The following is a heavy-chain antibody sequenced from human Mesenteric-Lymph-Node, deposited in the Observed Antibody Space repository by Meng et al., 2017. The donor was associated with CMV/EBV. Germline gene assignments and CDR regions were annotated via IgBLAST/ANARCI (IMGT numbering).Heavy chain of an antibody. CDR2: IYYRGTT. Sequence: CPVSGASINSGGYYWSWIRQRPGEGLEWIGYIYYRGTTYYNPSLKGRVTLSVDTSKTHFSLNMNSVTAADTAVYYCARAYTSWYFDVWGRGTLVTVSS. J-gene: IGHJ2*01. CDR1: GASINSGGYY. D-gene: IGHD2-2*02. CDR3: ARAYTSWYFDV. V-gene: IGHV4-31*03.